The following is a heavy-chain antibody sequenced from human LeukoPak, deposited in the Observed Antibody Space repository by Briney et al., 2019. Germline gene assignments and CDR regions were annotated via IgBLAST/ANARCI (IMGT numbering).Heavy chain of an antibody. CDR3: ARGGQLVWHYFDY. CDR2: IIPSFGTA. CDR1: GGTFSSYA. D-gene: IGHD6-13*01. J-gene: IGHJ4*02. V-gene: IGHV1-69*01. Sequence: SVKVSCKASGGTFSSYAMSWVRQAPGQGLEWMGGIIPSFGTANYAQKLQGRVTITAHPSTSPAYLERSSLISQDTAVSYCARGGQLVWHYFDYWGQGPLVTVSS.